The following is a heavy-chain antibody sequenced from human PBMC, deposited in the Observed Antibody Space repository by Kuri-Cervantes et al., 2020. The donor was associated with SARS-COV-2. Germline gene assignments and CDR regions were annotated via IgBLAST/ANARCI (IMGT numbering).Heavy chain of an antibody. CDR3: ASLLLWQQFAH. V-gene: IGHV4-4*02. Sequence: GSLRLTCDVSGDSMNNGNWWTWVRQTPGKGLEWIGEIYHNGNTNNNPSLKSRVTIAVEESKNQFSLKLNSVTAADAAVYYCASLLLWQQFAHWGQGILVTVSS. CDR1: GDSMNNGNW. CDR2: IYHNGNT. J-gene: IGHJ4*02. D-gene: IGHD5-24*01.